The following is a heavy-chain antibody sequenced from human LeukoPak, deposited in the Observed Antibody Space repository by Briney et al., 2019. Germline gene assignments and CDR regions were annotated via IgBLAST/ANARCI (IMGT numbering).Heavy chain of an antibody. CDR3: ARDTVVVVAAREPYFDY. CDR1: GGSISSGDYY. V-gene: IGHV4-30-4*08. D-gene: IGHD2-15*01. Sequence: SETLSLTCTVSGGSISSGDYYWSWIRQPPGKGLEWIGYIYYSGSTYYNPSLKSRVTISVDTSKNQFSLKLSSVTAADTAVYYCARDTVVVVAAREPYFDYWGQGTLVTVSS. J-gene: IGHJ4*02. CDR2: IYYSGST.